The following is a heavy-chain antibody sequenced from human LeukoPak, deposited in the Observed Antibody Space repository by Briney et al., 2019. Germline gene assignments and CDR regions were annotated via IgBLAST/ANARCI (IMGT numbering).Heavy chain of an antibody. CDR2: ISAYNGNT. CDR1: GYTFFSYG. V-gene: IGHV1-18*01. D-gene: IGHD3-22*01. Sequence: GASVKVSCKASGYTFFSYGINWVRQAPGQGLEWMGWISAYNGNTNYAQKLQGRVTMTTDTSTSTAYMELRSLRSDDTAMYYCARDGGGGYFIYYYYMDVWGKGTTVTVSS. CDR3: ARDGGGGYFIYYYYMDV. J-gene: IGHJ6*03.